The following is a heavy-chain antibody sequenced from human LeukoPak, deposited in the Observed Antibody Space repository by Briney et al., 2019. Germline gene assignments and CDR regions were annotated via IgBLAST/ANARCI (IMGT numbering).Heavy chain of an antibody. D-gene: IGHD2-2*01. CDR1: GFSFTSFA. CDR3: AKEGFHYCSSTGCYWPYDN. J-gene: IGHJ4*02. V-gene: IGHV3-23*01. CDR2: ISHSGAGT. Sequence: GGSLRLSCAASGFSFTSFAMSWVRQAPGKGLEWVSAISHSGAGTYYADSVKGRFTISRDNSKNTLYLQMNSLRAEDTAVYYCAKEGFHYCSSTGCYWPYDNWGQGTLVTVSS.